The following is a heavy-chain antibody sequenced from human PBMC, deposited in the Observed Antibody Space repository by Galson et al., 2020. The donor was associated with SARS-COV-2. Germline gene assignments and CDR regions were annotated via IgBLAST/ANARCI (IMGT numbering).Heavy chain of an antibody. J-gene: IGHJ4*02. CDR3: AKGSATEG. V-gene: IGHV3-48*04. CDR2: INGDSKII. Sequence: GESLKLYCAASGFIFSAYSMNWVRQAPGTGMEFVSYINGDSKIIDYADPVKGRFITSRDNAKNELYLQMNSLRAEDTAVYFCAKGSATEGWGQGTLVTVSS. CDR1: GFIFSAYS.